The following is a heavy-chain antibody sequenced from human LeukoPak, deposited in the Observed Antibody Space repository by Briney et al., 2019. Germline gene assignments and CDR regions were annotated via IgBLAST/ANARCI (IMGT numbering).Heavy chain of an antibody. CDR1: GISLSTSGVG. V-gene: IGHV2-5*01. J-gene: IGHJ5*02. Sequence: SGPTLVNPTQTLTLTCTFSGISLSTSGVGVRWIRQPPGKALEWLALIYWNDDKRYSPSLKSRLTITKDTSKNQVVLTMTNMDPVDTATYYCAHRRGYDFWSGNFNNWFDPWGQGTLVTVSS. D-gene: IGHD3-3*01. CDR3: AHRRGYDFWSGNFNNWFDP. CDR2: IYWNDDK.